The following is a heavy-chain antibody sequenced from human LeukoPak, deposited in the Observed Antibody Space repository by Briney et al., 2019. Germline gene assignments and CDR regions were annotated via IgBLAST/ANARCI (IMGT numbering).Heavy chain of an antibody. V-gene: IGHV4-59*01. Sequence: SETLSLTCTVSGGSISNYYWSWIRQPPGKGQEWSGYIYYSGSTNYNPSLKSRVTISVDTSKNQFSLKLSSVTAADTAVYYCASIYCSGGSCRFDYWGQGTLVTVSS. CDR3: ASIYCSGGSCRFDY. CDR2: IYYSGST. J-gene: IGHJ4*02. D-gene: IGHD2-15*01. CDR1: GGSISNYY.